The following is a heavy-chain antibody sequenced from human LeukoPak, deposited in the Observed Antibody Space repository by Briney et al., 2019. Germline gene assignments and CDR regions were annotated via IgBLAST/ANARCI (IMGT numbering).Heavy chain of an antibody. V-gene: IGHV1-18*01. D-gene: IGHD2-15*01. CDR3: ARDPLVVVAATYYYYYGMDV. CDR1: GYTFTSYG. Sequence: ASVKVSCKASGYTFTSYGISWMRQAPGQGLEWMGWISAYNGNTNYAQKLQGRVTMTTDTSTSTAYMELRSLRSDDTAVYYCARDPLVVVAATYYYYYGMDVWGQGTTVTVSS. CDR2: ISAYNGNT. J-gene: IGHJ6*02.